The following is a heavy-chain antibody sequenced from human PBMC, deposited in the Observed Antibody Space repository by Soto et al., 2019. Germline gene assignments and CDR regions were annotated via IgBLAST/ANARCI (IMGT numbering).Heavy chain of an antibody. Sequence: GGSLRLSCAASGFTFSDYYMSWIRQAPGKGLEWVSYISDSSSNTNYGDSVKGRFTISRDNAKNLLYLQMNSLRAEDTAVYYCAKGERYKWTYEFDTWGQGTLVTVSS. J-gene: IGHJ5*02. D-gene: IGHD1-7*01. V-gene: IGHV3-11*06. CDR3: AKGERYKWTYEFDT. CDR2: ISDSSSNT. CDR1: GFTFSDYY.